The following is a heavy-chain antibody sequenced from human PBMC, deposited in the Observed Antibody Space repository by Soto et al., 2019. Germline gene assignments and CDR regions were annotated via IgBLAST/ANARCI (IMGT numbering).Heavy chain of an antibody. V-gene: IGHV4-34*01. Sequence: SETLSLTCAVYGGSFSGYYWTWIRQPPGTGLEWIGEINHSGSTNYNPSLKSRVTISVDTSKDQFSLKLSSVTAADTAVYYCARGRDIVVVVAANRHYYYGMDVWGQGTTVTVSS. CDR1: GGSFSGYY. J-gene: IGHJ6*02. D-gene: IGHD2-15*01. CDR2: INHSGST. CDR3: ARGRDIVVVVAANRHYYYGMDV.